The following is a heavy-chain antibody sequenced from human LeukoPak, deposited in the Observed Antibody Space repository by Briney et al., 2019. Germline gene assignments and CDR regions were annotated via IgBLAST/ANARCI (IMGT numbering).Heavy chain of an antibody. CDR3: ARDTPSYYDFWGGYYTGIGDRFDY. D-gene: IGHD3-3*01. J-gene: IGHJ4*02. V-gene: IGHV3-21*01. CDR2: ISSSSSYI. Sequence: GGSLRLSCAASGFTFSSYSMNWVRQAPGKGLEWVSSISSSSSYIYYADSVKGRFTISRDNAKNSLYLQMNSLRAEDTAVYYCARDTPSYYDFWGGYYTGIGDRFDYWGQGTLVTVSS. CDR1: GFTFSSYS.